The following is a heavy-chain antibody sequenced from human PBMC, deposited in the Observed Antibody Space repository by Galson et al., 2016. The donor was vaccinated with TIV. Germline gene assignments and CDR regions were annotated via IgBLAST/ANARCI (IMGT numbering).Heavy chain of an antibody. V-gene: IGHV3-74*01. CDR3: ARALDYYRSSAYSYRGDFYYYAMDV. CDR1: GFAFNNYW. J-gene: IGHJ6*02. D-gene: IGHD3-22*01. Sequence: SLRLSCAASGFAFNNYWIHWVRQAPGKGLQWVARINGGGSSTDYAGSVEGRFTISRDNAKSAVYLQLNSLRADDTALYFCARALDYYRSSAYSYRGDFYYYAMDVWGQGTTVTVSS. CDR2: INGGGSST.